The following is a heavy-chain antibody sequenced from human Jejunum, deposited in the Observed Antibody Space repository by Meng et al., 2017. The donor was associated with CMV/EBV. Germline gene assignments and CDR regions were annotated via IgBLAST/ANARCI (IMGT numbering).Heavy chain of an antibody. D-gene: IGHD4-11*01. CDR1: GGSISSYF. J-gene: IGHJ5*02. CDR3: ARDSTLYSNFNWFDP. CDR2: IYYTGST. Sequence: SGGSISSYFWSWIRQPPGKGLEWIGYIYYTGSTNYNPSLKSRVTMSVDTSKNQLSLKLSSVTAADTAVYFCARDSTLYSNFNWFDPWGQGTQVTVSS. V-gene: IGHV4-59*01.